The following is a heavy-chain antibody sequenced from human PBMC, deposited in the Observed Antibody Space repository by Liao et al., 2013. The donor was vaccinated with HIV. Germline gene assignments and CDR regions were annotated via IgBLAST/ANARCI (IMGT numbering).Heavy chain of an antibody. CDR2: INHSGST. D-gene: IGHD7-27*01. CDR3: ARPSLNWGWEDAFDI. CDR1: GGSISGSTFY. V-gene: IGHV4-39*07. J-gene: IGHJ3*02. Sequence: QMQLQESGPGLVKPSETLSLTCSVSGGSISGSTFYWSWIRQPPGKGLEWIGEINHSGSTNYNPSLKSRVTMSVDTSKNQFSLKLSSVTAADTAVYYCARPSLNWGWEDAFDIWGQGTMVTVSS.